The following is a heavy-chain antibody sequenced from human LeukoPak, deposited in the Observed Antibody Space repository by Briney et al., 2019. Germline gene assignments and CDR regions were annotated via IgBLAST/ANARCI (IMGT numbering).Heavy chain of an antibody. CDR3: ARDNSVEDTAWWFDP. V-gene: IGHV3-7*01. Sequence: SGGSLRLSCAASGFIFSSYWMSWVRQAPGKGLEWVANIKQDGSEKYYVDSVKGRFTISRNNAKNSLYLQMNSLRAEDTAVYYCARDNSVEDTAWWFDPWGQGTLVTVSS. D-gene: IGHD4-23*01. CDR1: GFIFSSYW. J-gene: IGHJ5*02. CDR2: IKQDGSEK.